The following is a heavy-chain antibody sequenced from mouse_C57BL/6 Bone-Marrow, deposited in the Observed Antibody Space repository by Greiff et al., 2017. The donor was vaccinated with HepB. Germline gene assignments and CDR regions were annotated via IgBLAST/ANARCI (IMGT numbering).Heavy chain of an antibody. Sequence: QVQLQQPGAELVRPGSSVKLSCKASGYTFTSYWMDWVKQRPGQGLEWIGNIYPSDSETHYNQKFTDKATLTVDKSSSTAYMQLSSLTSEDSAVYYWARGGIYYYGSTWFAYWGQGTLVTVSA. CDR1: GYTFTSYW. J-gene: IGHJ3*01. V-gene: IGHV1-61*01. CDR2: IYPSDSET. D-gene: IGHD1-1*01. CDR3: ARGGIYYYGSTWFAY.